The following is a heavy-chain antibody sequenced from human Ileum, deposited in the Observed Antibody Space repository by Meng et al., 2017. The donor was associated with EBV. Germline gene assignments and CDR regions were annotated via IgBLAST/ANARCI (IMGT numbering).Heavy chain of an antibody. D-gene: IGHD3-10*01. CDR1: NGSTTRDY. V-gene: IGHV4-59*07. CDR2: IYSPAST. CDR3: ARVSGMVRGVPPRRFDY. Sequence: PGLLMSSDTCPLTCSISNGSTTRDYWTWVRQPPGKVLELIGYIYSPASTNYNPSLKSRVTISLDTSKNQFSLNLSSVTAADTAVYFCARVSGMVRGVPPRRFDYWGQGTLVTVSS. J-gene: IGHJ4*02.